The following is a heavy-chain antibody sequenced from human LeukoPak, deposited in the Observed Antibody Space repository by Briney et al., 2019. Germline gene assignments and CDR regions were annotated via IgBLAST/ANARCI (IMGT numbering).Heavy chain of an antibody. D-gene: IGHD2-15*01. Sequence: WGSLTLSCAVSGFTLSSYAMSWVCQAPGKGLEWVSAISGSGGTTYYADSVKGRFTISRDNSRNTLSLQINTLRADDTAVYYCAKDRGYCSGGGCYRFDCWGRGTLDTVSS. CDR1: GFTLSSYA. J-gene: IGHJ4*02. V-gene: IGHV3-23*01. CDR3: AKDRGYCSGGGCYRFDC. CDR2: ISGSGGTT.